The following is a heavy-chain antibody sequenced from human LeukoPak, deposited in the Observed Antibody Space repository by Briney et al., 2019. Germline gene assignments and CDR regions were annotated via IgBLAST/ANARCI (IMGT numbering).Heavy chain of an antibody. D-gene: IGHD4-11*01. CDR3: ARRERGSTVTTLFYYFDY. V-gene: IGHV3-11*06. CDR2: ISSSSTYT. Sequence: GGSLRLPCAASGFTFSDYYMSWIRQAPGKGLEWVSYISSSSTYTNYADSVKGRFTISRDNAKNSLYLQMNSLRAEDTAVYYCARRERGSTVTTLFYYFDYWGQGTLVTVSS. J-gene: IGHJ4*02. CDR1: GFTFSDYY.